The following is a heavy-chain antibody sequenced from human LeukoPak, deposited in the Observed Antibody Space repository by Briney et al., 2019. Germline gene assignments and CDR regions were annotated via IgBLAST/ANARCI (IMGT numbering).Heavy chain of an antibody. CDR2: ISVNGGGT. CDR1: GFTLSIYA. V-gene: IGHV3-23*01. Sequence: PGVSLRLSCAASGFTLSIYAMSWVRQSPGKGLEWVSSISVNGGGTYYAESVKGRFTISTDKSKNTLYLQMNSLRAEDTAVYYCAKRASLAVAGPLNRYFEHWGQGTLVIVSS. D-gene: IGHD6-13*01. CDR3: AKRASLAVAGPLNRYFEH. J-gene: IGHJ1*01.